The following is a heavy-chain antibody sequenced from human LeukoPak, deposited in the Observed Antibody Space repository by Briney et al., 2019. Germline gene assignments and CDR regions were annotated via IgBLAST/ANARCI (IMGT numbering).Heavy chain of an antibody. CDR2: INHSGST. V-gene: IGHV4-34*01. CDR3: ARVFRGPSRYYYDSSGYHLDY. D-gene: IGHD3-22*01. CDR1: GGSFSGYY. J-gene: IGHJ4*02. Sequence: SETLSLTCAVYGGSFSGYYWSWIRQPRGKGLEWIGEINHSGSTNYNPSLKSRVTISVDTSKNQFSLKLSSVTAADTAVYYCARVFRGPSRYYYDSSGYHLDYWGQGTLVTVSS.